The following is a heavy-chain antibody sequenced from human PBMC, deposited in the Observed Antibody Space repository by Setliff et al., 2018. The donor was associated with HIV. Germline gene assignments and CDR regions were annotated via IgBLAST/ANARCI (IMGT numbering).Heavy chain of an antibody. D-gene: IGHD5-18*01. Sequence: SETLSLTCTVSGGSISSRSYYWGWIRQPPGKGLEWIGYIYYYSGSTYYNPSLKSRVTIPVDTSKNQFSLKLSSVTAADTAVYYCARGGGPDTNFDLWGQGTLVTVSS. V-gene: IGHV4-39*01. CDR3: ARGGGPDTNFDL. J-gene: IGHJ4*02. CDR1: GGSISSRSYY. CDR2: IYYYSGST.